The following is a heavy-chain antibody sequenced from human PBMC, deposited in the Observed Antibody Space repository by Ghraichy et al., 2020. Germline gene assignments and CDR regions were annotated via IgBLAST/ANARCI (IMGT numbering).Heavy chain of an antibody. D-gene: IGHD5-12*01. J-gene: IGHJ5*02. CDR1: GFSFSTSGVG. Sequence: SGPTLVKPTQTLTLTCTFSGFSFSTSGVGVGCIRQPPGKALEWLALIYWNDDKRYSPSLKSRLTITKDTSRNRVVLTMTNMDPVDTATYYCARSKRGYSGYDYVPRFDPWGQGTLVTGSS. CDR3: ARSKRGYSGYDYVPRFDP. CDR2: IYWNDDK. V-gene: IGHV2-5*01.